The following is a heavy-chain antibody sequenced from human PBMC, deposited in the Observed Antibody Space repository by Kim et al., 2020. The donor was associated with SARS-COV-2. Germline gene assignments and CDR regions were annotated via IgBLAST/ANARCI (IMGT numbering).Heavy chain of an antibody. CDR2: ITDTGGVT. J-gene: IGHJ3*02. CDR1: GFPFTSYA. V-gene: IGHV3-23*01. Sequence: GGSLRLSCAASGFPFTSYAMSWVRQAPEKGLEWVSTITDTGGVTYYADSVKGRFTISRDNSKNTLYLQMNSLRAEDTAIYYCVKRYYGSGSSVGAFEIWGQGTMVTVSS. D-gene: IGHD3-10*01. CDR3: VKRYYGSGSSVGAFEI.